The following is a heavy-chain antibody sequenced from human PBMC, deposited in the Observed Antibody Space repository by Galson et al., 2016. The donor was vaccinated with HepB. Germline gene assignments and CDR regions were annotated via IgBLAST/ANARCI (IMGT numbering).Heavy chain of an antibody. CDR2: INGRGDDT. Sequence: SLRLSCAVSGFTFGDYAMSWVRQAPGKGLEWVAGINGRGDDTNYADSVKGRFTISRDNSKNTLFLEMNYLRGDDTALYYCVRRPGPLDYWGQGTLVTVSS. D-gene: IGHD3-10*01. V-gene: IGHV3-23*01. CDR3: VRRPGPLDY. J-gene: IGHJ4*02. CDR1: GFTFGDYA.